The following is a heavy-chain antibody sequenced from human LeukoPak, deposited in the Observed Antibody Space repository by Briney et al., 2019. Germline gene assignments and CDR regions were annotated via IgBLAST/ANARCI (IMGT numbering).Heavy chain of an antibody. J-gene: IGHJ5*02. CDR1: GGSFSGYY. Sequence: PSETLSLTCAVYGGSFSGYYWSWIRQPPGKGLEWIGEINHSGSTNYNPSLKSRVTISVDTSKNQFSLKLSSVTAADTAVYYCARHVIRRGPHYYGSGNKNWFDPWGQGTLVTVSS. D-gene: IGHD3-10*01. CDR2: INHSGST. V-gene: IGHV4-34*01. CDR3: ARHVIRRGPHYYGSGNKNWFDP.